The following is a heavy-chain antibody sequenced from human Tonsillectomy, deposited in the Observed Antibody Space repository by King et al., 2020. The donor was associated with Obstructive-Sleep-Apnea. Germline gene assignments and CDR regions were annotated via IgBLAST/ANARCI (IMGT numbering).Heavy chain of an antibody. J-gene: IGHJ1*01. CDR2: IIPIFCKV. D-gene: IGHD6-19*01. V-gene: IGHV1-69*12. CDR3: ARPSVAGTGYFQN. Sequence: QLVQSGGEVKKPGSSVKVSCKVSGGTLSSHAISWVRQAPGEGLEWMGGIIPIFCKVDYAPKFQDRVTLTADEFTSTVYMEMKSLRSGDTAVYFCARPSVAGTGYFQNWGQGTLVTVSS. CDR1: GGTLSSHA.